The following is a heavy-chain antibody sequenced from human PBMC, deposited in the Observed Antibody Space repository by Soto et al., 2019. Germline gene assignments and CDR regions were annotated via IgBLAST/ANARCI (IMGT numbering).Heavy chain of an antibody. CDR3: TRHSITMVRGVPGLYYYYGMDV. Sequence: GGSQRPSCAASGFTLSGSAMHWVRQASGKGLEWVGRIRSKANSYATAYAASVKGRFTISRDDSKNTAYLQMNSPKTEDTAVYYCTRHSITMVRGVPGLYYYYGMDVWGQGTTVTVSS. D-gene: IGHD3-10*01. V-gene: IGHV3-73*01. CDR2: IRSKANSYAT. CDR1: GFTLSGSA. J-gene: IGHJ6*02.